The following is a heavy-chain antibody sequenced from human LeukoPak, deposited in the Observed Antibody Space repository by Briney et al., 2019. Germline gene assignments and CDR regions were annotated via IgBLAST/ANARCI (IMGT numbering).Heavy chain of an antibody. J-gene: IGHJ4*02. D-gene: IGHD1-26*01. CDR3: AKDRNSGNYYQTGAFHY. Sequence: GGSLRLSCAASGFTLSSYAMSWVRQAPGKGLEWVSGISNSGGSTYYADSVKGRFTISRDNSKNTLYLQMNSLRAEDTALYYCAKDRNSGNYYQTGAFHYWGQGTLVTVSS. CDR1: GFTLSSYA. CDR2: ISNSGGST. V-gene: IGHV3-23*01.